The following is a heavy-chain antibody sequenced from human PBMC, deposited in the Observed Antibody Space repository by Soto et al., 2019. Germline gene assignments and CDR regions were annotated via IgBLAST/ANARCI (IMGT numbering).Heavy chain of an antibody. V-gene: IGHV3-9*01. Sequence: GGSLRLSCAASGFTFDDYAMHWVRQAPGKGLEWVSGISWNSGSIGYADSVKGRFTISRDNAKNSLYLQMNSLRAEDTALYYCAKDFAPGHGDYVHYCYMDVWGKGTTVTVSS. CDR1: GFTFDDYA. CDR2: ISWNSGSI. D-gene: IGHD4-17*01. CDR3: AKDFAPGHGDYVHYCYMDV. J-gene: IGHJ6*03.